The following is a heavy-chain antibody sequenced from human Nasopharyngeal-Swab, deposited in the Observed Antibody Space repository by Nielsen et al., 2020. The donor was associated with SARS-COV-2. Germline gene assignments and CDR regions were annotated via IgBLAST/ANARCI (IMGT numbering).Heavy chain of an antibody. V-gene: IGHV3-7*01. CDR1: GFTFSNYW. CDR2: IKQDGSEK. D-gene: IGHD3-22*01. CDR3: ARSLYYYYDSSGYSL. J-gene: IGHJ4*02. Sequence: GGSLRLSCADSGFTFSNYWMSWVRQAPGKGLEWVANIKQDGSEKYYVDSVKGRFTISRDNAKNSLYLQMNSLRAEDTAVYYCARSLYYYYDSSGYSLWGQGTLVTVSS.